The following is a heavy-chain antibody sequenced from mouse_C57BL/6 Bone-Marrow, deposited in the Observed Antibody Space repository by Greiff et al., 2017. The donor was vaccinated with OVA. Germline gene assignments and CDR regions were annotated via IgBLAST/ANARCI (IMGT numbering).Heavy chain of an antibody. CDR3: AKLTGNAY. J-gene: IGHJ3*01. Sequence: EVQGVESGGVLVKPGGSLKLSCAASGFTFSSYAMSWVRQTPEKRLEWVATISDGGSYTYYPDNVKGRFTISRDNAKNNLYLQMSHLKSEDTAMYYCAKLTGNAYWGQGTLVTVSA. D-gene: IGHD4-1*01. CDR1: GFTFSSYA. CDR2: ISDGGSYT. V-gene: IGHV5-4*01.